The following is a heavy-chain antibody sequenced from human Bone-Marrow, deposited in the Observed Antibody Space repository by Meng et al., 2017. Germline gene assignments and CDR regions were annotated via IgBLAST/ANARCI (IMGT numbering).Heavy chain of an antibody. Sequence: VRVGEVEGGVKNPGCSVEVSWSAFGYTFRDYWLHWVRRAPGQVRGWMGGINPKSGDTHYAQRFQGRVTMTGDTSISTAYMELSRLSSDDTAVYYCARRVSTVGDLDYWGQGTLVTVSS. J-gene: IGHJ4*02. CDR1: GYTFRDYW. CDR3: ARRVSTVGDLDY. D-gene: IGHD2-21*01. CDR2: INPKSGDT. V-gene: IGHV1-2*02.